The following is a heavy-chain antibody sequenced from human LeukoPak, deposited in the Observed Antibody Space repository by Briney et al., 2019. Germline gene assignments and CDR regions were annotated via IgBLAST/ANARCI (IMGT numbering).Heavy chain of an antibody. Sequence: SETLSLTCTVSGGSISSSSYYWGWIRQPPGKGLEWIGSIYYSGSTYYNPSLKSRVTISVDTPKNQFSLKLSSVTAADTAVYYCARNGQVYYYGLFDYWGQGTLVTVSS. J-gene: IGHJ4*02. CDR3: ARNGQVYYYGLFDY. D-gene: IGHD3-22*01. V-gene: IGHV4-39*07. CDR1: GGSISSSSYY. CDR2: IYYSGST.